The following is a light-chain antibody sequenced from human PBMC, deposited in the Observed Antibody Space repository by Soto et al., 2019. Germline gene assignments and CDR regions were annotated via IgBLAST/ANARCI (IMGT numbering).Light chain of an antibody. CDR2: DAS. V-gene: IGKV1-5*01. Sequence: DIQMTQSPSTLSASVGDRVTITCRASQSISSWLAWYQQKPGKAPKLLIYDASNLESGVPSRFSGSGSGTEFTLTISSLQPDDFATCYCQQYNTYSGYTFGQGTRLEIK. CDR1: QSISSW. J-gene: IGKJ5*01. CDR3: QQYNTYSGYT.